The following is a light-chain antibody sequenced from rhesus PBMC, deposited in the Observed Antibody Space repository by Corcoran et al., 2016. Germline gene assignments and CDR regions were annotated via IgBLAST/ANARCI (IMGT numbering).Light chain of an antibody. CDR1: QGIKRE. J-gene: IGKJ4*01. CDR3: LQDYAIPLT. CDR2: AES. Sequence: DIQMTQSPSSLSASVGDRVTVTCRASQGIKRELSWYQQTPGTAPTLLIYAESTLPTGVSSRFSGSGSGTDYTLTIDRLQPEDVATYYCLQDYAIPLTFGGGTKVEIQ. V-gene: IGKV1-94*01.